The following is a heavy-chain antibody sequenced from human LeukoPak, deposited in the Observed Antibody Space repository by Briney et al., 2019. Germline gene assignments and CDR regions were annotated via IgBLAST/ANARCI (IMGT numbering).Heavy chain of an antibody. V-gene: IGHV4-30-4*01. Sequence: SETLSLTCTVSGGSISGNFFWSWLRQPPGKGLEWIGYISPSGTTFYNPSFRSRLDVSIDTSKGQFSLKLSSVTAADTAVYYCARHRGLTRVAFDIWGQGTMVTVSS. J-gene: IGHJ3*02. CDR1: GGSISGNFF. CDR3: ARHRGLTRVAFDI. CDR2: ISPSGTT. D-gene: IGHD3/OR15-3a*01.